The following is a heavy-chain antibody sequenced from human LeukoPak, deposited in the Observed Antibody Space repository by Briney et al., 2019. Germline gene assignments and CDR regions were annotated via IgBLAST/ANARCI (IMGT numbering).Heavy chain of an antibody. J-gene: IGHJ4*02. D-gene: IGHD3-10*01. CDR1: GGSLSDYY. CDR2: INHSGIT. V-gene: IGHV4-34*01. CDR3: ATPGGSGHAFDH. Sequence: PSETLSLTCAVYGGSLSDYYWSWIRQPPGKGLEWIGEINHSGITNYNTSLKSRVTISIDTSKSQFSLKLSSVTAADTAVYYCATPGGSGHAFDHWGQGTLVTVSS.